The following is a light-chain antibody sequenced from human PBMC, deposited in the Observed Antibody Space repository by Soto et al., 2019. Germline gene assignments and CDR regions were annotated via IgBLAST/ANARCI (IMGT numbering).Light chain of an antibody. J-gene: IGKJ2*01. CDR1: QGISNS. Sequence: DIQMTQSPSSLSASLGDRVTITCRASQGISNSIAWYQQRPGKVPKLLIYAASTLRSGVPSRFSGSGSGTDFTLTISSLQPEDVATYSCQNYNSAPYTFGQGTKLEIK. V-gene: IGKV1-27*01. CDR2: AAS. CDR3: QNYNSAPYT.